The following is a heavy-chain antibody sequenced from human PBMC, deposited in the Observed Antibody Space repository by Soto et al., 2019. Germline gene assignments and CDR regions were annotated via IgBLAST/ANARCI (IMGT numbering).Heavy chain of an antibody. D-gene: IGHD3-3*01. CDR2: IYYSGST. CDR1: GGSISSSSYY. CDR3: ARTYYDFWSGSPRIDFDY. Sequence: SETLSLTCTVSGGSISSSSYYWGWIRQPPGKGLEWIGSIYYSGSTYYNPSLKSRVTISVDTSKNQFSLKLSSVTAADTAVYYCARTYYDFWSGSPRIDFDYWGQGTLVTVSS. V-gene: IGHV4-39*01. J-gene: IGHJ4*02.